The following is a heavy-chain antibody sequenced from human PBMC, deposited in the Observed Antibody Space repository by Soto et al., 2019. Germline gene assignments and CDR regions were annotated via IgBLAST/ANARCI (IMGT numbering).Heavy chain of an antibody. Sequence: SVKVSCKASGGTFSSYAISWVRQAPGQGLEWMGGIIPIFGTANYAQKFQGRVTITADESTSTAYMELSSLRSEDTAVYYCARAPPRNYYYYYGIDVWGQGTTVTVSS. J-gene: IGHJ6*02. V-gene: IGHV1-69*13. CDR3: ARAPPRNYYYYYGIDV. CDR1: GGTFSSYA. CDR2: IIPIFGTA.